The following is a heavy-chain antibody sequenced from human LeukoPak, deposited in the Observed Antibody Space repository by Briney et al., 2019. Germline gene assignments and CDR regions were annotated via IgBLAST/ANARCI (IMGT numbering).Heavy chain of an antibody. D-gene: IGHD3-22*01. CDR1: GGSISSTTYY. V-gene: IGHV4-39*01. CDR3: ARHDSSGPYNAFDI. CDR2: IYHSGNI. J-gene: IGHJ3*02. Sequence: SQTLSLTCTVSGGSISSTTYYWGWIRQPPGKGLEWIGSIYHSGNIYYNPSLKSRVTISVDTSKNQFSLKLSSVTAADTAVYYCARHDSSGPYNAFDIWGQGTMVTVSS.